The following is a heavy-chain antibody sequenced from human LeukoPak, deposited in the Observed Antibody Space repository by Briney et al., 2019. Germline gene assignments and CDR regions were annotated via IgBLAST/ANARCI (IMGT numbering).Heavy chain of an antibody. V-gene: IGHV4-59*01. D-gene: IGHD3-9*01. Sequence: PSETLSLTCTVSGGSISSYYWSWLRQPPGKGLEWIGYIYYSGSTNYNPSLQSRVTISVDTSKNQFSLKQNPVTAADTADYYCARSLRYLDWVAGFDPWGEGTLVTASS. J-gene: IGHJ5*02. CDR1: GGSISSYY. CDR3: ARSLRYLDWVAGFDP. CDR2: IYYSGST.